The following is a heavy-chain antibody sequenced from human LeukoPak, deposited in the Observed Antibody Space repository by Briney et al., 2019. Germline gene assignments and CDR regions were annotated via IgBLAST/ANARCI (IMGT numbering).Heavy chain of an antibody. CDR3: AREARGYYLTGFDY. CDR2: TYSGGST. D-gene: IGHD3-22*01. Sequence: PGGSLRLSCAASGFTVSSNYMSWVRQAPGKGLEWVSVTYSGGSTYYADSVKGRFTISRDNSKNTLYLQMNSLRAEDTAVYYCAREARGYYLTGFDYWGQGTLVTVSS. V-gene: IGHV3-66*01. J-gene: IGHJ4*02. CDR1: GFTVSSNY.